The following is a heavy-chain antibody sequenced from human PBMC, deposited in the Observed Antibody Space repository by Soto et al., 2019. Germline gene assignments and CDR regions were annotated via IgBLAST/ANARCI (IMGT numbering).Heavy chain of an antibody. CDR2: ISGSSGST. Sequence: EVQLLESGGGLVQPGGSLRLSCAASGFTFRSYAMSCVRQAPGKGLEWVSGISGSSGSTYYADSVKGRFTISRDNSKNTLVLQMSSLRAEDTAMYYCAKDRESSTAPRGGCDYWGQGTLVTVSS. J-gene: IGHJ4*02. CDR1: GFTFRSYA. D-gene: IGHD5-18*01. CDR3: AKDRESSTAPRGGCDY. V-gene: IGHV3-23*01.